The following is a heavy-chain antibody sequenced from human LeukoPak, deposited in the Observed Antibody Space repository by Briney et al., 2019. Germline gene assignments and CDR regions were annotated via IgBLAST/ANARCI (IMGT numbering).Heavy chain of an antibody. CDR2: IYNSGST. CDR1: GGSISSYY. Sequence: SETLSLTCTVSGGSISSYYWSWIRQPAGKGLEWIGRIYNSGSTNYNPSLKSRVTMSVDTSKNQFSLRLSSVTAADTAIYYCARHDYNSHFDYWGQGTLVTVSS. D-gene: IGHD5-24*01. J-gene: IGHJ4*02. CDR3: ARHDYNSHFDY. V-gene: IGHV4-4*07.